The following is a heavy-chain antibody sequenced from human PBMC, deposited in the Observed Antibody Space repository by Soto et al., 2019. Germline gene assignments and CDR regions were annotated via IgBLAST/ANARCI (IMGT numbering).Heavy chain of an antibody. J-gene: IGHJ4*02. V-gene: IGHV3-21*05. CDR2: ISPKSTFR. CDR3: VRGGGGGLFEH. CDR1: GFTFTRYS. D-gene: IGHD2-21*01. Sequence: GGSLRLSCAASGFTFTRYSMNWIRQAPGKGLEWLSHISPKSTFRNYADSVKGRFTISRDNTESSLFLQMNSLGVDDTAVYSCVRGGGGGLFEHWGQGVLVTVSS.